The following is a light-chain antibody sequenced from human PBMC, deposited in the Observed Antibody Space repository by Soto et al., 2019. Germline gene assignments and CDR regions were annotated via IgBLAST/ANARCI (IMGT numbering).Light chain of an antibody. CDR2: DAS. CDR3: QQSDNIPIT. J-gene: IGKJ5*01. CDR1: QSVNKW. V-gene: IGKV1-5*01. Sequence: DIQMTQSPSTLSASVGDRVTITCRASQSVNKWLAWFQQKPGKVPKLLIFDASTLQTGVPSRFGGGGSGTDFSITISNLQPEDCATYYCQQSDNIPITFGQGTRLEIK.